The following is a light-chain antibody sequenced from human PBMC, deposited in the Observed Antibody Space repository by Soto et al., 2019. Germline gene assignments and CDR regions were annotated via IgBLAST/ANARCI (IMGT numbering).Light chain of an antibody. J-gene: IGLJ2*01. CDR3: SSYTSSSTLVV. CDR1: SSDVGSYNR. Sequence: QSVLTQPPSVSGSPGQSVTISCTGTSSDVGSYNRVSWYQQPPGTAPKLMIYEVSNRPSGDPDRFSGSKSGNTASLTISGLQAEDEADYYCSSYTSSSTLVVFGGGTKLTVL. CDR2: EVS. V-gene: IGLV2-18*02.